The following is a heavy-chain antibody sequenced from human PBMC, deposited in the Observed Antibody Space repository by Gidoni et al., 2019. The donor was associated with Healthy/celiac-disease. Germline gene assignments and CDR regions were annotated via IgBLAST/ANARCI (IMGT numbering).Heavy chain of an antibody. CDR3: AREASYGDYRYDYDYIDV. Sequence: EVQLVESGGGLVQPGRSLRLSWAAPGFNFSSYWRSWGRQAPGKGRDWVANIKQEGSGKYYVDSVKGRFTISRGNAKNALYLQTNSLIAADTALYYCAREASYGDYRYDYDYIDVWGKGTTVTVSS. CDR2: IKQEGSGK. V-gene: IGHV3-7*01. J-gene: IGHJ6*03. CDR1: GFNFSSYW. D-gene: IGHD4-17*01.